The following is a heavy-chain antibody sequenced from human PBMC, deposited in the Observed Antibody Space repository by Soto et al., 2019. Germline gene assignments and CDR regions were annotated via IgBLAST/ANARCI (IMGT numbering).Heavy chain of an antibody. V-gene: IGHV1-18*01. CDR2: ISAYNGNT. D-gene: IGHD1-26*01. CDR1: GYTFASYA. CDR3: ATEKYGAGRVGVYD. Sequence: QVQLVQSGAEVKKPGASVKVSCKASGYTFASYAISWMRQAPGQGLEWMGWISAYNGNTNYAQKLQGRVTMTTDTSTSTAYMELRSLRFEDTAVYYCATEKYGAGRVGVYDWGQGTQVIVSS. J-gene: IGHJ4*02.